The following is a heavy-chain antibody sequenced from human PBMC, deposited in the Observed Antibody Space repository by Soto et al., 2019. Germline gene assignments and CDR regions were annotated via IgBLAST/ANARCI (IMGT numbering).Heavy chain of an antibody. Sequence: EVQLVESGGDLVQPGRSLRLSCAASGVTFDDYDMSWVRQAPGKGLEWVSSISWKTGRIAYADSVKGRFTISRDNAKNSLYLQMNSLRVEDTALYYCAKGVVVYGPFNYWGQGTLVTVSS. CDR2: ISWKTGRI. V-gene: IGHV3-9*01. CDR3: AKGVVVYGPFNY. CDR1: GVTFDDYD. D-gene: IGHD2-8*02. J-gene: IGHJ4*02.